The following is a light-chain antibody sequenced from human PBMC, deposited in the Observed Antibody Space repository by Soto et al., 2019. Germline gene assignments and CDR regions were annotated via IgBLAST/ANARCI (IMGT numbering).Light chain of an antibody. Sequence: QSALTQPASVSGSPGQSITISCTGTSSDVGGYNYVSWYQQHPGKAPKLMIYNVSNRPSGVSNRFSGSKSGNTASLTIFGLQAEDEGHYYCSSFTSTNTVLFGGGTKVTVL. CDR3: SSFTSTNTVL. CDR1: SSDVGGYNY. V-gene: IGLV2-14*01. CDR2: NVS. J-gene: IGLJ2*01.